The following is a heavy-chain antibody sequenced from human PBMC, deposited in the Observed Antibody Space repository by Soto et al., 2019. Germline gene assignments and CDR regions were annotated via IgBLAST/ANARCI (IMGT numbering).Heavy chain of an antibody. CDR2: IKQDGSEK. V-gene: IGHV3-7*01. J-gene: IGHJ6*03. Sequence: EVQLVESGGGLVQPGGSLRLSCAASGFTFSSYWMAWVRQAPGKGLEWVANIKQDGSEKYYVDSVKGRFTISRDNAKNSLYLQMNSLSAEDTAVYYCARGGYYSYMDVWGKGTTVTVSS. CDR3: ARGGYYSYMDV. CDR1: GFTFSSYW.